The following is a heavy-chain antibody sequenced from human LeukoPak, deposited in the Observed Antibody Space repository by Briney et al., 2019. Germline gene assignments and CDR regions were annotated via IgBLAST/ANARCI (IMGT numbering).Heavy chain of an antibody. CDR2: IYCSGST. J-gene: IGHJ3*02. D-gene: IGHD1-1*01. V-gene: IGHV4-30-4*01. CDR1: GGSISSGDYY. CDR3: ARHSPTGSDDAFEI. Sequence: PSETLSLTCTVSGGSISSGDYYWSWIRQPPGKGLEWIGYIYCSGSTYYNPSLKSRVTISRDTSKNQFSLNLSYVTAADTAVYYCARHSPTGSDDAFEIWGQGTLVTVSS.